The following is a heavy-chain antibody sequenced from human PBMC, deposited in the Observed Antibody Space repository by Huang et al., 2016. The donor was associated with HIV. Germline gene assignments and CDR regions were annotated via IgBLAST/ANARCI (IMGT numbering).Heavy chain of an antibody. V-gene: IGHV3-21*02. J-gene: IGHJ3*01. D-gene: IGHD2-21*01. CDR1: GFSLNYFG. CDR3: ARESRSTVVILDAFDV. CDR2: ISGSGNQI. Sequence: DVQLMESGGGLVKPGGSLRISCAALGFSLNYFGMNWVRQVPVKGLEGVSVISGSGNQIYYADAVKGRFTIARDNAKKSVFLQMDSLRGEDTAVYYCARESRSTVVILDAFDVWGHGTLVAVSS.